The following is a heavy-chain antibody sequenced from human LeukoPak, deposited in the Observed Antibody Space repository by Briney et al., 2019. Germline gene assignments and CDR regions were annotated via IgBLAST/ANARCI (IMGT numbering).Heavy chain of an antibody. CDR1: GGSISSSSYY. CDR2: IYYSGST. V-gene: IGHV4-39*01. Sequence: SETLSLTCTVSGGSISSSSYYWGWIRQPPGKGLEWIGSIYYSGSTYYNPSLKSRVTISVDTSKNQFSLKLSSVTAADTAVYYCARVYYYDSSGPGYWGQGTLVTVSS. CDR3: ARVYYYDSSGPGY. D-gene: IGHD3-22*01. J-gene: IGHJ4*02.